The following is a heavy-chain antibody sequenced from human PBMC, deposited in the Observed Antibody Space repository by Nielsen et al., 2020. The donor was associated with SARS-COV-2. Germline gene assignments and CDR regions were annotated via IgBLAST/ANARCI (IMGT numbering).Heavy chain of an antibody. V-gene: IGHV3-30-3*01. D-gene: IGHD3-22*01. Sequence: GESLKISCAASGFTFDDYAMHWVRQAPGKGLEWVAVISYDGSNKYYADSVKGRFTISRDNSKNTLYLQMNSLRAEDTAVYYCARDYYDSSGYSDYGMDVWSQGTTVTVSS. CDR3: ARDYYDSSGYSDYGMDV. CDR2: ISYDGSNK. CDR1: GFTFDDYA. J-gene: IGHJ6*02.